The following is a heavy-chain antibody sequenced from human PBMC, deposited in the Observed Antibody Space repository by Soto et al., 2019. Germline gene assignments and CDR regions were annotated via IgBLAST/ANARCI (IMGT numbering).Heavy chain of an antibody. Sequence: EVQLVESGGGLVQPGGSLRLTCAASGFTLGSYDMHWVRQVTGKGLEWVSVIVTAGDTYYAGSVKGRFTISRENAKNSLYLQMHSLRAGDTAVYYCARGRVAVAGRGTSYYGMDVWGQGTTVTVSS. CDR1: GFTLGSYD. V-gene: IGHV3-13*01. D-gene: IGHD6-19*01. CDR3: ARGRVAVAGRGTSYYGMDV. J-gene: IGHJ6*02. CDR2: IVTAGDT.